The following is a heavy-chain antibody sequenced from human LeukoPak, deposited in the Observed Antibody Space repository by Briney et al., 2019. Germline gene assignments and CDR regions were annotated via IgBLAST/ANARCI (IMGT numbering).Heavy chain of an antibody. CDR3: AKDISSVAAAGIFDY. J-gene: IGHJ4*02. CDR1: GFTFDDYA. V-gene: IGHV3-43*02. D-gene: IGHD6-13*01. CDR2: ISGDGGST. Sequence: GGSLRLSCAASGFTFDDYAMHWVRQAPGKGLEWVSLISGDGGSTYYADSVKGRFTTSRDNSKNSLYLQMNSLRTEDTALYYCAKDISSVAAAGIFDYWGQGTLVTVSS.